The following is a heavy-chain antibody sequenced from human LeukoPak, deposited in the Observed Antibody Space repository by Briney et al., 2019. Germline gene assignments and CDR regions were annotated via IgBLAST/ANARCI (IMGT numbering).Heavy chain of an antibody. V-gene: IGHV3-23*01. CDR1: GFTFSSYA. CDR3: AKDRVTSYYTVHYYYIDV. J-gene: IGHJ6*03. CDR2: ISGSGGST. D-gene: IGHD3/OR15-3a*01. Sequence: GGSLRLSCAAYGFTFSSYAMSWVRQAPGEGLEWVSAISGSGGSTYYADSVKGRFTISRDNSKNTLYLQMNSLRAEDTAVYYCAKDRVTSYYTVHYYYIDVWGTGTTVTVSS.